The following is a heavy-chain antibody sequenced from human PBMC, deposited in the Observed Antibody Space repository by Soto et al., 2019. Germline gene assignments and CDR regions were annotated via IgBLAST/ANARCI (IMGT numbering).Heavy chain of an antibody. CDR2: IIPIFGTS. V-gene: IGHV1-69*13. CDR3: AKVRYSSPMGYYYGMDV. D-gene: IGHD6-19*01. CDR1: RVAFSKFI. Sequence: SVKVCFKSCRVAFSKFILTLVRQAPGLGLEWLGGIIPIFGTSSYAQKFHGRVTITADESTSTSYMEVNNLRSEDTAVYYCAKVRYSSPMGYYYGMDVWGQGTTVTVSS. J-gene: IGHJ6*02.